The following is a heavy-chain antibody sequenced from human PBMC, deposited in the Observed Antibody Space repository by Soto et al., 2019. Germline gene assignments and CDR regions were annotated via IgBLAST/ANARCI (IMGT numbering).Heavy chain of an antibody. J-gene: IGHJ4*02. CDR1: GFTFSNYW. V-gene: IGHV3-74*02. CDR3: ARVGVGHNDFAY. D-gene: IGHD1-26*01. Sequence: EVQLAESGGGLVQPGGSLRLSCAASGFTFSNYWMHWVRQAPGEGLVWVSRISPDGSTTSYADSVRGRFTISRDNAKDTMSLRMNSLTAEEPAVYYCARVGVGHNDFAYWGRGTLVPASS. CDR2: ISPDGSTT.